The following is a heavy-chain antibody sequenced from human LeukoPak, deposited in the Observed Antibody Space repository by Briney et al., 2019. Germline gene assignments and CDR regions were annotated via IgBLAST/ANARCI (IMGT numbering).Heavy chain of an antibody. CDR1: GYTFTSYY. D-gene: IGHD6-19*01. CDR3: ARDEPGIAVAGIGVS. V-gene: IGHV1-46*03. CDR2: INPSGGST. J-gene: IGHJ5*02. Sequence: ASGKVSCKASGYTFTSYYMHWVRQAPGQGLEWMGIINPSGGSTSYAQKFQGRVTMTRDTSTSTVYMELSSLRSEDTAVYYCARDEPGIAVAGIGVSWGQGTLVTVSS.